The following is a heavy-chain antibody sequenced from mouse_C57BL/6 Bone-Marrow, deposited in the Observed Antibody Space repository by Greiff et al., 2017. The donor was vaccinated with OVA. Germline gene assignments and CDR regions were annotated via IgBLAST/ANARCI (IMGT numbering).Heavy chain of an antibody. CDR3: ARQGYYGSSPRDAMDY. CDR2: ISSGGSYT. V-gene: IGHV5-6*01. CDR1: GFTFSSYG. Sequence: EVKLVESGGDLVKPGGSLKLSCAASGFTFSSYGMSWVRQTPDKRLEWVATISSGGSYTYYPDSVKGRFTISRDNAKNTLYLQMSSLKSEDTAMYYCARQGYYGSSPRDAMDYGGQGTSVTVSS. D-gene: IGHD1-1*01. J-gene: IGHJ4*01.